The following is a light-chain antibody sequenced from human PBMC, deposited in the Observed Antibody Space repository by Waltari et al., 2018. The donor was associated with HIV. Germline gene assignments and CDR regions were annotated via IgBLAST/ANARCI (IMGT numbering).Light chain of an antibody. CDR3: QQSYGAPFT. Sequence: IQMTQSPSALSAPVGAALTITCLASQQISRYLNWYQKKVGEAPKLLVYGASSLQSGVPARFRGSGSGSEYFLYISSLKSDDFATYFCQQSYGAPFTFG. CDR2: GAS. J-gene: IGKJ5*01. V-gene: IGKV1-39*01. CDR1: QQISRY.